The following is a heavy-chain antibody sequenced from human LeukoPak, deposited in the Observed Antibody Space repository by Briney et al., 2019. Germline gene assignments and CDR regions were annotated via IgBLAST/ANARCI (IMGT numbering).Heavy chain of an antibody. V-gene: IGHV3-11*01. D-gene: IGHD6-19*01. CDR2: ISSGGSTI. Sequence: GGSLRLSCAASGFTFSNYWMHWIRQAPGKGLEWVSYISSGGSTISHADSVKGRFTISRDNAKNSLYLQMNSLRAEDTAVYYCAKMYSSGYWDYWGQGTLVTVSS. CDR1: GFTFSNYW. CDR3: AKMYSSGYWDY. J-gene: IGHJ4*02.